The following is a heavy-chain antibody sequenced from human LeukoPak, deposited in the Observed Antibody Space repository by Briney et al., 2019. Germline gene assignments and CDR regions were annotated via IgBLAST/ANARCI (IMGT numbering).Heavy chain of an antibody. CDR2: IKSKTDGGTT. J-gene: IGHJ4*02. D-gene: IGHD3-16*02. Sequence: GGSLRLPCAASGFTFSNAWMSWVRQAPGKGLEWVGRIKSKTDGGTTDYAAPVKGRFTISRDDSKNTLYLQMNSLKTEDTAVYYCTTVSAVSYYFDYWGQGTLVTVSS. CDR3: TTVSAVSYYFDY. V-gene: IGHV3-15*01. CDR1: GFTFSNAW.